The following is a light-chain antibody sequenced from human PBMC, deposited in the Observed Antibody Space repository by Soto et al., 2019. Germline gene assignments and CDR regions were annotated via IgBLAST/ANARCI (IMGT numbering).Light chain of an antibody. V-gene: IGKV3-20*01. CDR3: QLYGSPWT. CDR2: GAS. J-gene: IGKJ1*01. Sequence: EIVLTQSPGTLSLSPGERATLSCRASQSVSSSYLAWYQQKPGQAPRLLIYGASSRATGIPDRFSGSGSGTDFTLTIIRLEPEDFAVYYCQLYGSPWTFVQGTKVEIK. CDR1: QSVSSSY.